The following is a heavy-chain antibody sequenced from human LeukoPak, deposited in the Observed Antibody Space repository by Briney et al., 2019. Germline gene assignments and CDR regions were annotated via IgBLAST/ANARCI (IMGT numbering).Heavy chain of an antibody. V-gene: IGHV3-21*01. CDR1: GFAFSTYS. CDR3: TRAPDLDY. Sequence: TGGSLRLSCAASGFAFSTYSMNWVRQAPGKGLEWVSSISSDNNYTYYADSLMARFTITRDNAENLLYLKMNSLRAEDTAVYYCTRAPDLDYWGQGIPVTVSS. CDR2: ISSDNNYT. J-gene: IGHJ4*02.